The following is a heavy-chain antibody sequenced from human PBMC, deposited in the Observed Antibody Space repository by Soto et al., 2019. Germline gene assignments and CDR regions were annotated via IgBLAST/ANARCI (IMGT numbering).Heavy chain of an antibody. CDR2: ISAYNGNT. J-gene: IGHJ3*02. CDR1: CSSIPRYV. Sequence: SVPVSCPAACSSIPRYVISCGRQDPGQGLEWMGWISAYNGNTNYAQKLQGRVTMTTDTSTSTAYMELRSLRSDDTAVYYCARGQGLVAAFHIVTTSAAEDAFDIRGQGTMVTVSS. V-gene: IGHV1-18*01. CDR3: ARGQGLVAAFHIVTTSAAEDAFDI. D-gene: IGHD2-21*02.